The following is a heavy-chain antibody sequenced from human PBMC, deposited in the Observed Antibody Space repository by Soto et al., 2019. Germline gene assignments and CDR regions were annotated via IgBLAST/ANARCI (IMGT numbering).Heavy chain of an antibody. D-gene: IGHD1-26*01. J-gene: IGHJ6*02. CDR2: ISGSVGST. CDR1: GFSFSSYG. V-gene: IGHV3-23*01. CDR3: AKDQVTLVGDTEYYYYYYGMDV. Sequence: XVSLRLSFAASGFSFSSYGMHWVRQAPGKGLEWVSAISGSVGSTYYADSVKGRFTISRDNSKNTLYLQMNSLRAEDTAVYYCAKDQVTLVGDTEYYYYYYGMDVWAQGTTVTVSS.